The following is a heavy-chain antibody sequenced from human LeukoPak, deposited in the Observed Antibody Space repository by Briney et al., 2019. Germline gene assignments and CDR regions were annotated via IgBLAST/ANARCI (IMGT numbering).Heavy chain of an antibody. J-gene: IGHJ1*01. CDR2: IRYDGSNK. D-gene: IGHD2-2*01. CDR1: GFTFSSYG. Sequence: GGSLRLSCAASGFTFSSYGMHWVRPAPGKGLGWVAFIRYDGSNKYYADSVKGRFTISRDNSKNTLYLQMNSLRAEDTAVYYCAKGCSTSCIVPFQHWGQGTLVTVSS. V-gene: IGHV3-30*02. CDR3: AKGCSTSCIVPFQH.